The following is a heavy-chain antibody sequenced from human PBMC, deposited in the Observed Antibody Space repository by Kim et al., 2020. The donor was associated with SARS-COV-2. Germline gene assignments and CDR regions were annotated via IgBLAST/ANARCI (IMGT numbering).Heavy chain of an antibody. CDR3: ARDLGVAARDNWFDP. V-gene: IGHV4-4*02. J-gene: IGHJ5*02. D-gene: IGHD6-13*01. CDR1: GGSISSSNW. CDR2: IYHSGST. Sequence: SETLSLTCAVSGGSISSSNWWSWVRQPPGKGLEWIGEIYHSGSTNYNPSLKSRVTISVDKSKNQFSLKLSSVTAADTAVYYCARDLGVAARDNWFDPWGHGTPVTVSP.